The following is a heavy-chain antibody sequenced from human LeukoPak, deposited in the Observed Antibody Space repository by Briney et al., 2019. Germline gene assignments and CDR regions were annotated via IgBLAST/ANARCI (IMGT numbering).Heavy chain of an antibody. J-gene: IGHJ5*02. CDR1: GGTFSSYG. CDR3: ARDLDGDYSTNWFDP. D-gene: IGHD4-11*01. Sequence: ASVKVSCKASGGTFSSYGISWVRQAPGQGLEWMGWISAYNGNTNYAQKLQGRVTMTTDTSTSTAYMELRSLRSDDTAVYYCARDLDGDYSTNWFDPWGQGTLVTVSS. V-gene: IGHV1-18*01. CDR2: ISAYNGNT.